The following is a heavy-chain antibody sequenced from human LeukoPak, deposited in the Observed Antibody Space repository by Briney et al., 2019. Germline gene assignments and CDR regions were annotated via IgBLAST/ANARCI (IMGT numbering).Heavy chain of an antibody. CDR1: GFTFDDYG. D-gene: IGHD6-13*01. CDR3: ARGIAAAGRGDYFDY. V-gene: IGHV3-20*04. CDR2: INWNGGST. Sequence: GGSLRLSCAASGFTFDDYGMRWVRQAPGKGLEWVSGINWNGGSTGYADSVKGRFTISRDNAKNSLYLQMNSLRAEDTALYYCARGIAAAGRGDYFDYWGQGTLVTVSS. J-gene: IGHJ4*02.